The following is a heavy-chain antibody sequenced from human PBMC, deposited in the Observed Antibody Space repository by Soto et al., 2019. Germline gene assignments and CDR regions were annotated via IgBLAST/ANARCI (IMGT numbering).Heavy chain of an antibody. Sequence: QVHLVQSGAEVKKPGASVKVSCKGSGYAFTTYGITWVRQAPGQGLEWMGWISPHNGNTNYAQKVQGRVTVARDTATSTACMELRSLRSDDTAVYYCARGRYGDYWGQGALVTVSS. CDR2: ISPHNGNT. V-gene: IGHV1-18*01. CDR1: GYAFTTYG. D-gene: IGHD1-1*01. CDR3: ARGRYGDY. J-gene: IGHJ4*02.